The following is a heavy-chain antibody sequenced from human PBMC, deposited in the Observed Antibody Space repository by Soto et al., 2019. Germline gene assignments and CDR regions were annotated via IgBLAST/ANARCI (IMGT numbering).Heavy chain of an antibody. V-gene: IGHV3-21*01. J-gene: IGHJ6*04. CDR3: ARRIAAAAATASNSPI. D-gene: IGHD6-13*01. CDR2: ISSSSSYI. CDR1: GFTFDDYA. Sequence: PGGSLRLSCAASGFTFDDYAMHWVRQAPGKGLEWVSSISSSSSYIYYADSVKGRFTISRDNANNSLYLQMNSLRAEDTAVYYCARRIAAAAATASNSPIWGKGTTVTVSS.